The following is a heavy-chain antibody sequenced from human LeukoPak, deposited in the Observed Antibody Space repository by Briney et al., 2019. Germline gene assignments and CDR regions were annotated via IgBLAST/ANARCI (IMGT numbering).Heavy chain of an antibody. V-gene: IGHV3-23*01. CDR1: GFTFSSYA. CDR3: AKGYYGNYVAVDY. J-gene: IGHJ4*02. CDR2: ISDNGDDT. D-gene: IGHD4-11*01. Sequence: GGSLRLSCAASGFTFSSYAMIWVRQAPGKGLDWVSSISDNGDDTYYADSVKGRFTISRDKPTNTLYLQMNSLTPEHTAVYYCAKGYYGNYVAVDYWGQRTLVTVSS.